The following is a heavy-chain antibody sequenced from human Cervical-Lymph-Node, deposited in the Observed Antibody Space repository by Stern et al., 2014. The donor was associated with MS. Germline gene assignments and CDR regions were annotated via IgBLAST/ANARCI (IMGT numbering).Heavy chain of an antibody. CDR1: GGSISSGGYY. Sequence: QVQLQESGPGLVKPSQTLSLTCTVSGGSISSGGYYWSWIRQHPGKGLEWIGYIYYSGSTYYTPSLKSRVTISVDTSKNQFSLKLSSVTAADTAVYYCARTSYDFWSGYYAFDYWGQGTLVTVSS. J-gene: IGHJ4*02. V-gene: IGHV4-31*03. CDR2: IYYSGST. CDR3: ARTSYDFWSGYYAFDY. D-gene: IGHD3-3*01.